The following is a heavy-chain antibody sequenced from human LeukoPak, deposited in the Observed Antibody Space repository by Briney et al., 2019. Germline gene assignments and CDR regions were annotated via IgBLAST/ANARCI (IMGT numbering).Heavy chain of an antibody. J-gene: IGHJ6*03. CDR3: AKDGGTTIYYYYYYMDV. D-gene: IGHD1-7*01. V-gene: IGHV3-23*01. CDR2: ISGSGGST. Sequence: LPGGSLRLSCAGSEFTFSSYAMSWVRQAPGKGLEWVSAISGSGGSTYYADSVKGRFTISRDNSKNTLYLQMNSLRAEDTAVYYCAKDGGTTIYYYYYYMDVWGKGTTVTVSS. CDR1: EFTFSSYA.